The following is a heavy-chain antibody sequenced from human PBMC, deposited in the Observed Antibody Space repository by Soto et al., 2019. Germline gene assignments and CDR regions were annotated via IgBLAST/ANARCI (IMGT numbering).Heavy chain of an antibody. CDR1: GFTFSSYS. V-gene: IGHV3-21*01. D-gene: IGHD2-2*01. J-gene: IGHJ4*02. CDR3: ARNPGYCSSPSCRIFDY. CDR2: ISSSSSYI. Sequence: GGSLRLSCAASGFTFSSYSMNWVRQAPGKGLEWVSSISSSSSYIYYADSVKGRFTISRDNAKNSLYLQMNSLRAEDTAVYYCARNPGYCSSPSCRIFDYWGRGTLVTVSS.